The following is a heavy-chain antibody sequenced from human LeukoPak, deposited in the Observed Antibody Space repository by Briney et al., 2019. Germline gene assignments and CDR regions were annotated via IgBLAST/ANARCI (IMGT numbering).Heavy chain of an antibody. Sequence: SETLSLTCAVYGGSFSGYYWSRIRQPPGKGLEWIGEINHSGSTNYNPSLKSRVTISVDTSKSQFSLKLSSVTAADTAVYYCAGGYSYGYYFDYWGQGTLVTVSS. J-gene: IGHJ4*02. CDR3: AGGYSYGYYFDY. CDR2: INHSGST. CDR1: GGSFSGYY. V-gene: IGHV4-34*01. D-gene: IGHD5-18*01.